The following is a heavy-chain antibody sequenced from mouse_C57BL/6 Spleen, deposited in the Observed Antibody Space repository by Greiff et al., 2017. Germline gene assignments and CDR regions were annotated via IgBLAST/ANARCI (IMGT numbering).Heavy chain of an antibody. CDR2: INYDGSST. D-gene: IGHD2-4*01. Sequence: DVKLVESEGGLVQPGSSMKLSCTASGFTFSDYYMAWVRQVPEKGLEWVANINYDGSSTYYLDSLKSRFIISRDNAKNILYLQMSSLKSEDTATYYCAREKDYDGYFDVWGTGTTVTVSS. V-gene: IGHV5-16*01. J-gene: IGHJ1*03. CDR1: GFTFSDYY. CDR3: AREKDYDGYFDV.